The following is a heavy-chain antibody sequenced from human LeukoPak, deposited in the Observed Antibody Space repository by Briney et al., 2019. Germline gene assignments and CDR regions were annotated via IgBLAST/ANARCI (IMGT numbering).Heavy chain of an antibody. CDR3: ARRVQMSSGSPTSNTWLDP. V-gene: IGHV4-59*01. CDR2: IHYSGSS. CDR1: GDPISSYY. Sequence: PSETLSLTCIVSGDPISSYYWNWTRQPPGKGLEWIGHIHYSGSSNYNPSLKSRVTISVDTAKNQFSLKLISVTAADTAVYYCARRVQMSSGSPTSNTWLDPWGQGTLVTVSS. D-gene: IGHD3-10*01. J-gene: IGHJ5*02.